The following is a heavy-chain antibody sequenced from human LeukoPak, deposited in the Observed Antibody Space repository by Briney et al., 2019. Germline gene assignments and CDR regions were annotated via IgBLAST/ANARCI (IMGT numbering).Heavy chain of an antibody. Sequence: SETLSLTCTVSGGSISSSSYYWGWIRQPPGKGLEWIGSIYYSGSTYYNPSLKSRVTISVDTSKDQFSLKLSSVTAADTAVYYCARPVGHGVEWFDPWGQGTLVTVSS. CDR1: GGSISSSSYY. J-gene: IGHJ5*02. CDR2: IYYSGST. V-gene: IGHV4-39*07. D-gene: IGHD2-8*01. CDR3: ARPVGHGVEWFDP.